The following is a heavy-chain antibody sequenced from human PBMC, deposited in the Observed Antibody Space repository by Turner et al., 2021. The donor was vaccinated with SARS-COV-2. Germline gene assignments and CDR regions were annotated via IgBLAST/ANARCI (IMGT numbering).Heavy chain of an antibody. CDR2: ISHSGST. D-gene: IGHD2-21*02. CDR3: ARVNYGGVTVRDYYSYYGMDV. Sequence: QVQLQQWGAGLLKPSETLFLTCAAYGGSFSGYYWSWIRQSPGKGLEWIGEISHSGSTTYTPSLKSRVTLSVDRSKIQFSLRLSSVTAADTAVYYCARVNYGGVTVRDYYSYYGMDVWGQGTTVTVS. V-gene: IGHV4-34*01. CDR1: GGSFSGYY. J-gene: IGHJ6*02.